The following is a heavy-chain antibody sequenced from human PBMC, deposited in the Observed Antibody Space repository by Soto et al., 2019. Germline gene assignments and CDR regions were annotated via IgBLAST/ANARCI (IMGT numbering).Heavy chain of an antibody. Sequence: SGPTLVNPTQTLTLTCTFSGFSLSTSGMCVSWIRQPPGKALEWLARIDWDDDKYYSTSLKTRLTISKDTSKNQVVLTMTNMDPVDTATYYCARIRVEYSSSSYYYMDVWGKGTTVTVSS. CDR2: IDWDDDK. CDR3: ARIRVEYSSSSYYYMDV. CDR1: GFSLSTSGMC. V-gene: IGHV2-70*11. D-gene: IGHD6-6*01. J-gene: IGHJ6*03.